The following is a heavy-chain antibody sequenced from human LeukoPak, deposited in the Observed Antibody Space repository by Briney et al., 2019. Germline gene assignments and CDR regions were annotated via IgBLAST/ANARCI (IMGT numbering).Heavy chain of an antibody. CDR1: GGTFSSYA. V-gene: IGHV1-2*02. J-gene: IGHJ4*02. Sequence: ASVTVSCKASGGTFSSYAISWVRQAPGQGLEWMGWINPNSGGTNYAQKFQGRVTMTRDTSISTAYMELSRLRSDDTAVYYCARVTTYYYDSSGYYYLGYWGQGTLVTVSS. D-gene: IGHD3-22*01. CDR3: ARVTTYYYDSSGYYYLGY. CDR2: INPNSGGT.